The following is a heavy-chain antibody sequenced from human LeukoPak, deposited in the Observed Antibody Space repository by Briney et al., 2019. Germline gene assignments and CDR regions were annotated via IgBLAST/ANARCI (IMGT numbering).Heavy chain of an antibody. CDR2: ITSSSTYT. Sequence: GGSLRLSCAASGFSFSSYNMNWVRQTPGKGLELVSSITSSSTYTFYADSVKGRFTISRDNAKNSLYLQMTSLRAEDTAFYYCARGRGLGVTSTPVPFDYWGQGILVTVSS. J-gene: IGHJ4*02. V-gene: IGHV3-21*04. D-gene: IGHD2-21*02. CDR3: ARGRGLGVTSTPVPFDY. CDR1: GFSFSSYN.